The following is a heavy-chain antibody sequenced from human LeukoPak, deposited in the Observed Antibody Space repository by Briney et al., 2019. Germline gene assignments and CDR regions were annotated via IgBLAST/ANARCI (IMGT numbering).Heavy chain of an antibody. V-gene: IGHV1-2*02. CDR2: INPNSGGT. CDR1: GYTFTGYY. Sequence: WASVKVSCKASGYTFTGYYMHWVRQAPGQGLEWMGWINPNSGGTNYAQKFQGRVTMTRDTSISTAYMDLSRLRSDDTAVYYCARDLRRSRARWENLGFDPWGQGTLVTVSS. J-gene: IGHJ5*02. CDR3: ARDLRRSRARWENLGFDP. D-gene: IGHD1-26*01.